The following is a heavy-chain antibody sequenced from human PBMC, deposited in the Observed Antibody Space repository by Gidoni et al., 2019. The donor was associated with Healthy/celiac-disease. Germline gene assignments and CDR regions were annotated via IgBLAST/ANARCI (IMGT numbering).Heavy chain of an antibody. Sequence: EVQLLESGGGLVQPGGSLRPSCAASGFTFSSYAMSWVRQAPGKGREWVSAISGSGGSTYYADSVKGRFTISRDNSKNTLYLQMNSLRAEDTAVYYCAKEDGKAARGFVPFDYWGQGTLVTVSS. CDR2: ISGSGGST. J-gene: IGHJ4*02. D-gene: IGHD6-6*01. CDR3: AKEDGKAARGFVPFDY. CDR1: GFTFSSYA. V-gene: IGHV3-23*01.